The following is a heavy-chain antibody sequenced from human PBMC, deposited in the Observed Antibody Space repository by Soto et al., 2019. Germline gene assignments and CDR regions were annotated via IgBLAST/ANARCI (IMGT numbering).Heavy chain of an antibody. D-gene: IGHD3-22*01. Sequence: EVQLLESGGGLVQPGGSLRLSCAASGFTFSSYAMNWVRQAPGKGLEWVSAITGSGGSTYYADSVKGRFTISRDNSKNTLYLQMNSLRAEDTAIYYCANSGPYFYDTSGYRAPGYWGQGTLVTVSS. CDR2: ITGSGGST. V-gene: IGHV3-23*01. CDR3: ANSGPYFYDTSGYRAPGY. CDR1: GFTFSSYA. J-gene: IGHJ4*02.